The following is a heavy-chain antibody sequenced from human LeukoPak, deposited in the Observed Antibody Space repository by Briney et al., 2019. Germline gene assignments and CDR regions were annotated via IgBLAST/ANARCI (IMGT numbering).Heavy chain of an antibody. Sequence: GGSLRLSCAASGVTFSSYAMSWVRQAPGKGLEWVANINQDGTEKYYVDSVKGRFTISRDDAKRSLYLQMNSLRVEDTAVYYCAKVAKYYYGSETYYFFEHWGQGTPVTASS. CDR1: GVTFSSYA. D-gene: IGHD3-10*01. V-gene: IGHV3-7*01. CDR3: AKVAKYYYGSETYYFFEH. CDR2: INQDGTEK. J-gene: IGHJ4*02.